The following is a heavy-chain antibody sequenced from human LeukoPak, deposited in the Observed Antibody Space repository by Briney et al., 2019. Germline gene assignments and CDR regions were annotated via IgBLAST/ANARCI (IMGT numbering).Heavy chain of an antibody. J-gene: IGHJ4*02. Sequence: GGSLRLSCAASGFTFSSYGMHWVRQAPGKGLEWVAVISYDGSNKYYADSVKGRFTISRDNSKNTLYLQMNSLRAEDTAVYYCAKDWGVVRSHFDYWGQGTLVTVSS. CDR3: AKDWGVVRSHFDY. D-gene: IGHD4-23*01. CDR2: ISYDGSNK. V-gene: IGHV3-30*18. CDR1: GFTFSSYG.